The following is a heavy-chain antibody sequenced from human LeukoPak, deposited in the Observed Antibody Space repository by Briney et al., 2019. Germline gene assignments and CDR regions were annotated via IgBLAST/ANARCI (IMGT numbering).Heavy chain of an antibody. CDR1: GGSFSGYY. Sequence: SETLSLTCAVYGGSFSGYYWSWIRQPPGKGLEWIGEINHSGSTNYNPSLKSRVTISVDTSKNQFSLKLSSVTAADTAVYYCVRDQHGMDAWGQGTTVAVSS. CDR3: VRDQHGMDA. CDR2: INHSGST. J-gene: IGHJ6*02. V-gene: IGHV4-34*01.